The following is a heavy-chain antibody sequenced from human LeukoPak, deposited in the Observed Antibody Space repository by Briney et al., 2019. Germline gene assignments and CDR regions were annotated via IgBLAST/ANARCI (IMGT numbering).Heavy chain of an antibody. CDR3: AGGLNDAFDI. CDR2: MNPNSGNT. Sequence: ASVKVSCKASGGTFSSYAISWVRQAPGQGLEWMGRMNPNSGNTGYAQKFQGRVTITRNTSISTAYMELSSLRSEDTAVYYCAGGLNDAFDIWGQGTMVTVSS. CDR1: GGTFSSYA. V-gene: IGHV1-8*03. J-gene: IGHJ3*02.